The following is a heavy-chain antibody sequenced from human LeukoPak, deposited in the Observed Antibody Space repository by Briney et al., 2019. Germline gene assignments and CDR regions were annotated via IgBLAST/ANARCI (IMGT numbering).Heavy chain of an antibody. Sequence: PGGSLRLSCAASGFTFDDYAMHWVRQAPGKGLEWVSLISGDGGSTCYEDSVKGRFTIYRYNSKNSLYLQMNSLRTEDTALYHCAKDRGWYDYWGQGTLVTVSS. CDR2: ISGDGGST. CDR3: AKDRGWYDY. V-gene: IGHV3-43*02. CDR1: GFTFDDYA. D-gene: IGHD6-19*01. J-gene: IGHJ4*02.